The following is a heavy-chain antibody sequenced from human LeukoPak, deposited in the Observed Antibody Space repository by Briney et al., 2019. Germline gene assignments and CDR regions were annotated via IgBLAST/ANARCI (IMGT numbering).Heavy chain of an antibody. CDR3: ANDYYYARSGPPYYMDV. J-gene: IGHJ6*03. CDR1: GGSISSYY. CDR2: IYYSGST. V-gene: IGHV4-59*01. D-gene: IGHD3-22*01. Sequence: PSETLSLTCTVSGGSISSYYWSWIRQPPGKGLEWIGDIYYSGSTDYNPSLKSRVTISVDTSKNQFSLKLSSVTAADTAVFYCANDYYYARSGPPYYMDVWGKGTTVTVSS.